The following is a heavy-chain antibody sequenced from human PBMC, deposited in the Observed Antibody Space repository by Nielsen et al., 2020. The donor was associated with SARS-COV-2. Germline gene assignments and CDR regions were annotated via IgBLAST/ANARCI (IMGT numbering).Heavy chain of an antibody. CDR1: GGPISSYY. CDR3: ARGVLGDYYYYMDV. Sequence: SETLSLTCTVSGGPISSYYWSWIRQPPGKGLEWIGYIYYSGSTNYNPSLKSRVTISVDTSKNQFSLKLSSVTAADTAVYYCARGVLGDYYYYMDVWGKGTTVTVSS. J-gene: IGHJ6*03. V-gene: IGHV4-59*01. CDR2: IYYSGST.